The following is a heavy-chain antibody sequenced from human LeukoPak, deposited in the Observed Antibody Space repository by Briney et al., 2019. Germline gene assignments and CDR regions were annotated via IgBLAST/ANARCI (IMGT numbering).Heavy chain of an antibody. D-gene: IGHD1-1*01. CDR1: GFTFSSYW. CDR2: INSDGSST. CDR3: ATLEASFWFDP. Sequence: PGGSLRLSCAASGFTFSSYWMHWVRQAPGKGLVWVSRINSDGSSTSYADSVKGRFTISRDNAKNTLYLQMNSLRAEDTAVYYCATLEASFWFDPWDQGTLVTVSS. V-gene: IGHV3-74*01. J-gene: IGHJ5*02.